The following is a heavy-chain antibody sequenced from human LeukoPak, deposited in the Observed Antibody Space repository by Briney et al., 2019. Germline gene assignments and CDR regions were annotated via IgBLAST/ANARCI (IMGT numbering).Heavy chain of an antibody. Sequence: GGSLRLSCAASGFRLSSYAISWVRQAPGKGLEWVSVISGSGGTYYADSVKGRFTISRDNSKNSLDLQMNSLRAEDTAIYYCAKYNWNDGYFYYGLDVWARGPRSPCP. D-gene: IGHD1-1*01. CDR3: AKYNWNDGYFYYGLDV. V-gene: IGHV3-23*01. J-gene: IGHJ6*02. CDR2: ISGSGGT. CDR1: GFRLSSYA.